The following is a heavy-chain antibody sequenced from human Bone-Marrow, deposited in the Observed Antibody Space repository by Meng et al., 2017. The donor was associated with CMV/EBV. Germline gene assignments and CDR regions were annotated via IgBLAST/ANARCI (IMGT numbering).Heavy chain of an antibody. CDR3: ARAALVFSIFPSGGMWFDR. CDR2: IYYSGST. Sequence: SETLSLTCTVSGGSISRGGYYWSWIRQPPGKGLEWIGSIYYSGSTYYNPSLKRRVTMSVDTSQNQFSLKPSSVTAADTAVYYCARAALVFSIFPSGGMWFDRWGQGTMVTVSS. J-gene: IGHJ5*02. CDR1: GGSISRGGYY. V-gene: IGHV4-39*07. D-gene: IGHD3-3*02.